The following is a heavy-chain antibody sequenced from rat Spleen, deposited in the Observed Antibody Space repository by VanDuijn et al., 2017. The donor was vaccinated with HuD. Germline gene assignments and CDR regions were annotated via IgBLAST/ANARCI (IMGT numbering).Heavy chain of an antibody. CDR1: GFTFSNYG. CDR3: ARVVTTRGMDA. Sequence: EVQLVESGGGLVQPGRSLKLSCAASGFTFSNYGMAWVRQAPTKGLEWVAIISYDGNRIYYRDSVKGRFTISRDATKNTLYLQMDSLRSEDTATYYGARVVTTRGMDAWGQGASVTVSS. J-gene: IGHJ4*01. CDR2: ISYDGNRI. D-gene: IGHD1-10*01. V-gene: IGHV5-29*01.